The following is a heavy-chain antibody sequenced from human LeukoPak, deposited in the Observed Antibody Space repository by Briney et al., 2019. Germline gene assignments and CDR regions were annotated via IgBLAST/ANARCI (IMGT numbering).Heavy chain of an antibody. CDR3: ARDLHSGAYTFDY. CDR1: GFTFSSFS. CDR2: ISSISTIT. V-gene: IGHV3-48*02. Sequence: GGSLRLSCAASGFTFSSFSMNWVRQAPGKGLEWVSYISSISTITYYAGSVKGRFTISRDNAKNSLYLQMNSLRDEDTAVYYCARDLHSGAYTFDYWGQGTLVTVSS. J-gene: IGHJ4*02. D-gene: IGHD1-26*01.